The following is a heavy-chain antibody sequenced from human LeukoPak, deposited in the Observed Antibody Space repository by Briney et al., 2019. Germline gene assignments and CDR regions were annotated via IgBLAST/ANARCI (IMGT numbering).Heavy chain of an antibody. Sequence: SETLSLTCTVSGGSISSSSYYWGWIRQPPGKGLECIGSIYYSGSTYYNPSLKSRITISVDSSKYQFSLRLSSVTAADTAVYYCARHGLSAWEGVLDGYFDLWGRGTLVTVSS. D-gene: IGHD1-26*01. CDR3: ARHGLSAWEGVLDGYFDL. J-gene: IGHJ2*01. CDR1: GGSISSSSYY. CDR2: IYYSGST. V-gene: IGHV4-39*01.